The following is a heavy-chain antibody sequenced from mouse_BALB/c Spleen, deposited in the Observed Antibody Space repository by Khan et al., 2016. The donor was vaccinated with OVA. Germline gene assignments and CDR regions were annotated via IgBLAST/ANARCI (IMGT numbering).Heavy chain of an antibody. V-gene: IGHV5-6*01. J-gene: IGHJ4*01. CDR1: GFTFSNYG. CDR3: ARHERGTMDY. CDR2: ISSGGFYT. Sequence: EVKVVESGGDLVKPGGSLKLSCAASGFTFSNYGMSWVRQTPEKRLDWVTTISSGGFYTYYTASVKGRLTISRDNANNTLYLQMSGLKSEASAMYYCARHERGTMDYWGQGASVTVSS.